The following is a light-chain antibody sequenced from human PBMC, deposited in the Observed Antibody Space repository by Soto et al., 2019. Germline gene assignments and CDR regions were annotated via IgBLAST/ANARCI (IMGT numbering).Light chain of an antibody. CDR2: DAS. Sequence: EIVLTQSPGTLSLSPGERATLSFSASQSVSSYLAWYQQKPGQAPRLLIYDASNRATGIPARFSGSGSGTDFTLTISSLEPEDFAVYYCQQRSNWPPTCGQGTRL. J-gene: IGKJ5*01. CDR3: QQRSNWPPT. CDR1: QSVSSY. V-gene: IGKV3-11*01.